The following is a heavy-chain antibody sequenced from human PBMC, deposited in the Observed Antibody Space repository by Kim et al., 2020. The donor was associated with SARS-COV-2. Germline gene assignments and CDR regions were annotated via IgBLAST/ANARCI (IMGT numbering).Heavy chain of an antibody. Sequence: GGSLRLSCAASGFTFSSYAMSWFRQAPGKGLERVSGITGSSGNIWNADSVKGRFTISRDNSKNTLFLQMNSLRSEDTAVYYCAREMTPTSKGSFNYWGQGTLVGVSS. V-gene: IGHV3-23*01. CDR2: ITGSSGNI. CDR3: AREMTPTSKGSFNY. CDR1: GFTFSSYA. D-gene: IGHD2-21*02. J-gene: IGHJ4*02.